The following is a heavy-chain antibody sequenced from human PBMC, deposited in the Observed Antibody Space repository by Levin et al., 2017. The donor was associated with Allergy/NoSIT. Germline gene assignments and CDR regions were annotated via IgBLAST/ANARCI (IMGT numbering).Heavy chain of an antibody. CDR3: ATWRGSWYTSDFFAQ. Sequence: GGSLRLSCTDSGSTFSRYGMTWVRQAPGKGLEWVSSISTARSYMYYADSVKGRFTISRDNAKNSVYLQMNSLRAEDTAVYYCATWRGSWYTSDFFAQWGRGTPVTVSS. V-gene: IGHV3-21*06. CDR1: GSTFSRYG. D-gene: IGHD2-15*01. CDR2: ISTARSYM. J-gene: IGHJ4*02.